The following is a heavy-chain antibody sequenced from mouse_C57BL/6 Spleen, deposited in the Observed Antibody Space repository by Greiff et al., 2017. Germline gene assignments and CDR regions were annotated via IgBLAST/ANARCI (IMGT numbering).Heavy chain of an antibody. CDR2: IDPSDSYT. Sequence: QVQLQQPGAELVMPGASVKLSCKASGYTFTSYWMHWVKQRPGQGLEWIGEIDPSDSYTNYNQKFKGKSTLTVDKSSSTAYMQLSSLTSEDSAVYYCARYDGYYWYFDVWGTGTTVTVS. CDR1: GYTFTSYW. CDR3: ARYDGYYWYFDV. J-gene: IGHJ1*03. D-gene: IGHD2-3*01. V-gene: IGHV1-69*01.